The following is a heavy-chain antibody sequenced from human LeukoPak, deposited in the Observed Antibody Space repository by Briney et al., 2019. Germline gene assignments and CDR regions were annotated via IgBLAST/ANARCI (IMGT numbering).Heavy chain of an antibody. CDR1: GYTLTELS. V-gene: IGHV1-24*01. D-gene: IGHD5-12*01. J-gene: IGHJ2*01. Sequence: GGSVKVSCKVSGYTLTELSMHWVRQAPGKGLEWMGGFDPEDGETIYAQKFQGRVTMTEDTSTDTAYMELSSLRSEDTAVYYCATSIGYSGYNWYFDLWGRGTLVTVSS. CDR3: ATSIGYSGYNWYFDL. CDR2: FDPEDGET.